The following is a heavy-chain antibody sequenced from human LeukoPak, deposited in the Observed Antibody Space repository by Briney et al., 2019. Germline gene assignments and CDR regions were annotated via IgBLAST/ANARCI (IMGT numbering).Heavy chain of an antibody. V-gene: IGHV1-69*13. CDR1: GGTFSSYA. J-gene: IGHJ5*02. Sequence: GASVKVSCKASGGTFSSYAISWVRQAPGQGLEWMGGIIPIFGTANYAQKFQGRVTITADESTSTAYMELSSLRSEDTAVYYCARSLWVGGTTRSWFDPWGQGTLVTVSS. CDR3: ARSLWVGGTTRSWFDP. D-gene: IGHD1-7*01. CDR2: IIPIFGTA.